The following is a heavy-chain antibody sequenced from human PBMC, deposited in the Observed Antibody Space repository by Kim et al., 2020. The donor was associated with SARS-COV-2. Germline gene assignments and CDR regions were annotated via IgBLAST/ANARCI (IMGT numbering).Heavy chain of an antibody. D-gene: IGHD2-15*01. CDR3: ARLKEGEDYIVALAPQGMDV. CDR2: ISYDGSNK. Sequence: GGSLRLSCAASGFTFSSYAMHWVRQAPGKGLEWVAVISYDGSNKYYADSVKGRFTISRDNSKNTLYLQMNSLRAEDTAVYYCARLKEGEDYIVALAPQGMDVWGQGTTVTVSS. CDR1: GFTFSSYA. J-gene: IGHJ6*02. V-gene: IGHV3-30*04.